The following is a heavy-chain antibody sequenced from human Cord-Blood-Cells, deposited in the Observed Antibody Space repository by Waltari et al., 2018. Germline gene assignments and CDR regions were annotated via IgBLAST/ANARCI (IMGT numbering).Heavy chain of an antibody. CDR2: INPNSGGT. J-gene: IGHJ1*01. D-gene: IGHD2-2*01. CDR3: ARVRRGYCSSTSCYEYFQH. V-gene: IGHV1-2*02. CDR1: GYTFTGYY. Sequence: QVQLVQSGAEVKKPGASVKVSCKASGYTFTGYYMHWVRQAPGQGLEWMGWINPNSGGTNEAQKFQGRGTMTRDTSISTAYMELSRLRSDDTAVYYCARVRRGYCSSTSCYEYFQHWGQGTLVTVSS.